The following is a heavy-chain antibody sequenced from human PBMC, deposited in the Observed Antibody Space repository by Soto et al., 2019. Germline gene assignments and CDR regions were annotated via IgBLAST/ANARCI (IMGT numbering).Heavy chain of an antibody. CDR1: GFTFSSYA. Sequence: GGSLRLSCAASGFTFSSYAMHWVRQAPGKGLEWVAVISTDGRDKYHADSVKGRFTISRDNSKNTLYLQMNSLRPEDTAVYYCAKDHDLAAAGYYFDYWGQGTLVTVSS. CDR3: AKDHDLAAAGYYFDY. V-gene: IGHV3-30*04. D-gene: IGHD6-13*01. J-gene: IGHJ4*02. CDR2: ISTDGRDK.